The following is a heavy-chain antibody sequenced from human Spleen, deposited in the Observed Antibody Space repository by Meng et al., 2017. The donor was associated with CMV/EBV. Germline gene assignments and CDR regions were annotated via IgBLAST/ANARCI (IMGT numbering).Heavy chain of an antibody. CDR1: GYTFTGYY. V-gene: IGHV1-8*02. CDR3: VRGCSSTSCEDY. CDR2: MNPNSGNT. D-gene: IGHD2-2*01. Sequence: VSVKVSCKASGYTFTGYYMHWVRQATGQGLEWMGWMNPNSGNTGYAQKFQGRVTMTRNTSMSTAYMELSSLRSEDMAVYYCVRGCSSTSCEDYWGQGTLVTVSS. J-gene: IGHJ4*02.